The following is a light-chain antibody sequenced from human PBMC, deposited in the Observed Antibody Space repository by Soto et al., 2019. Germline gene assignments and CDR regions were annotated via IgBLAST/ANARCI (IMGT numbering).Light chain of an antibody. J-gene: IGKJ1*01. CDR1: QDISNY. V-gene: IGKV1-5*03. Sequence: IQMTQSPSSLSASVGDRVTITCQASQDISNYLNWYQQKPGKAPKLLIYKASSLESGVPSRFSGSGSGTEFTLTISSLQPDDFATYYCQQYNSYPWPFGQGTKVDIK. CDR3: QQYNSYPWP. CDR2: KAS.